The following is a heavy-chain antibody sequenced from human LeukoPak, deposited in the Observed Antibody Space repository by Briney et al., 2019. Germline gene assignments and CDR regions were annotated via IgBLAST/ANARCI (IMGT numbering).Heavy chain of an antibody. V-gene: IGHV4-38-2*01. CDR3: ARSQGVYDYSVIDY. J-gene: IGHJ4*02. CDR1: GSSISSGYF. CDR2: IYHSGST. D-gene: IGHD2-8*01. Sequence: SETLSLTCAVSGSSISSGYFWGWIRQPPGKGLEWIGSIYHSGSTYYNPSLKSRVTISVDTSKNQFSLKLSSVTAADTAAYYCARSQGVYDYSVIDYWGQGTLVTVSS.